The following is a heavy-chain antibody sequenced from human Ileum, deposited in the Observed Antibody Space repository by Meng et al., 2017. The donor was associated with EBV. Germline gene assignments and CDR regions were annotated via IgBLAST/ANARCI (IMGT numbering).Heavy chain of an antibody. V-gene: IGHV2-5*02. Sequence: QVPVKQPGPGAGIATQAHTLSLTCAGFSLSSSGVGVAWIRQPPGKALEWLALIYWDDGKRYSPSLKSRLTITKDTSKNQVVLTMTNMDPVDTATYYCAHFDNNWVPFDYWGQGTLVTVSS. D-gene: IGHD1-1*01. CDR1: GFSLSSSGVG. CDR3: AHFDNNWVPFDY. CDR2: IYWDDGK. J-gene: IGHJ4*02.